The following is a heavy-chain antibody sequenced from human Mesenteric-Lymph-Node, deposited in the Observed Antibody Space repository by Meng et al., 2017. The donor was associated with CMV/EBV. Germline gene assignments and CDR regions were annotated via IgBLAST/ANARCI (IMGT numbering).Heavy chain of an antibody. J-gene: IGHJ6*02. D-gene: IGHD2-2*01. CDR3: ARDHSRYCSSTSCYSGYYYYVMDV. V-gene: IGHV3-43*01. Sequence: GESLKISCEASGFTFDDYTMHWVRQAPGKGLEWVSLISWDGRSTYYADSVKGRFTISRDNSKNSLYLQMNSLRTEDTAVYYCARDHSRYCSSTSCYSGYYYYVMDVWGQGTTVTVSS. CDR2: ISWDGRST. CDR1: GFTFDDYT.